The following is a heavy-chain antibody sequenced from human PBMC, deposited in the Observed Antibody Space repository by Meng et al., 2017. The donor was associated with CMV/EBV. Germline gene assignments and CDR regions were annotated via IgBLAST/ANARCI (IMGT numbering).Heavy chain of an antibody. J-gene: IGHJ4*02. Sequence: GGSLRLSCAASGFTFSSYAMHWVRQAPGKGLEWVAVISYDGSNKYYADSVKGRFTISRDNSKNTLYLQMNSLRAEDTAVYYCARESFGSHFDYWGQGTLVTVSS. V-gene: IGHV3-30-3*01. D-gene: IGHD1-26*01. CDR3: ARESFGSHFDY. CDR1: GFTFSSYA. CDR2: ISYDGSNK.